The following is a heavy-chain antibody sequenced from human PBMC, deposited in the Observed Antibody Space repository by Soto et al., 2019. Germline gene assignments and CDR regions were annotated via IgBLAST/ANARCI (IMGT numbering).Heavy chain of an antibody. D-gene: IGHD5-18*01. CDR2: ISDSGVNP. V-gene: IGHV3-23*01. J-gene: IGHJ3*02. Sequence: GGSLRLSCAASGFLSSNYAMGWVRQAPGTGVEWVSAISDSGVNPSYADSVKGRFTISRDNSKKKLYLQMNSLRAEDTAVYYCTTAPYSYGYDAFDIWVQGTMVTVS. CDR3: TTAPYSYGYDAFDI. CDR1: GFLSSNYA.